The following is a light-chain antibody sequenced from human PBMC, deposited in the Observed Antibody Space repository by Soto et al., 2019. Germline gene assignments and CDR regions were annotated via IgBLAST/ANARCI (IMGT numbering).Light chain of an antibody. CDR2: DAS. J-gene: IGKJ4*01. CDR1: QDIKNY. V-gene: IGKV1-33*01. Sequence: DIQMTQSPSSLSASVGDRVTITCQASQDIKNYLNWYQQKSGKAPKLLIYDASELETGVPSRFSGSGSGTDFTFTINSLQPEDIATYYCQQYDNLPLTFGGGTKVEIK. CDR3: QQYDNLPLT.